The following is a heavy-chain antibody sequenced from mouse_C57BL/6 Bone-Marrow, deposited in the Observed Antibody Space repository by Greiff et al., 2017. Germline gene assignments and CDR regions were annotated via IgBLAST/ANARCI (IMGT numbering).Heavy chain of an antibody. J-gene: IGHJ2*01. V-gene: IGHV1-76*01. CDR2: IYPGSGNT. CDR3: ARSRLLLRWDY. CDR1: GYTFTDYY. D-gene: IGHD1-1*01. Sequence: VQLQQSGAELVRPGASVKLSCKASGYTFTDYYINWVKQRPGQGLEWIARIYPGSGNTYYNEKFKGKATLTAEKSSSTAYMQLSSLTSEDSAVYFCARSRLLLRWDYWGQGTTLTVSS.